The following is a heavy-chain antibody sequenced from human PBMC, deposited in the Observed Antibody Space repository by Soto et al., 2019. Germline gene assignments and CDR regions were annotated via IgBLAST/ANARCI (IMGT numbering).Heavy chain of an antibody. J-gene: IGHJ4*02. D-gene: IGHD1-7*01. V-gene: IGHV4-59*01. CDR3: AISNWNFPFEY. CDR1: GGSISSFY. CDR2: IYYTGTT. Sequence: QVQLEESGPRLVKPSETLSLTCTISGGSISSFYWNWIRQAPGKGLEWIGYIYYTGTTNYNPSLKSRIKMSLGTSKDQFCLNLTSVTAADTAVYYCAISNWNFPFEYWGQGTLVTVSS.